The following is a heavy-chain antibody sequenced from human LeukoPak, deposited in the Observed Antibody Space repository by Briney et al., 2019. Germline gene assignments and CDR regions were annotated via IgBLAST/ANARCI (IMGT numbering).Heavy chain of an antibody. Sequence: PGGSLRLSCAASGFTFSSYSMNWVRQAPGKGLEWVAVKSYDGNSEYYADSVKGRFTVSRDNAKNTLYLQMNSLRAEDTAVYYCASLDTAMVNWGQGTLVTVSS. D-gene: IGHD5-18*01. J-gene: IGHJ4*02. CDR1: GFTFSSYS. CDR3: ASLDTAMVN. V-gene: IGHV3-30*03. CDR2: KSYDGNSE.